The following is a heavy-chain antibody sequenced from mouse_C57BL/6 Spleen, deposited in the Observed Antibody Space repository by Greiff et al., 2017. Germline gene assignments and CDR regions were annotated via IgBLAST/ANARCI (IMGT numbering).Heavy chain of an antibody. Sequence: EVKLVESEGGLVQPGSSMKLSCTASGFTFSDYYMAWVRQVPEKGLEWVANINYDGSSTYYLDSLKSRFIISRDNAKNILYLQMSSLKSEDTATYYCARRGGLWYFDVWGTGTTVTVSS. CDR3: ARRGGLWYFDV. CDR1: GFTFSDYY. V-gene: IGHV5-16*01. CDR2: INYDGSST. J-gene: IGHJ1*03.